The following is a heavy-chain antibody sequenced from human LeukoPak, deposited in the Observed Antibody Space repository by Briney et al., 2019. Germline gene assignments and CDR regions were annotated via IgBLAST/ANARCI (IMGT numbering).Heavy chain of an antibody. CDR2: IIPIFGTA. Sequence: GASVKVSCKASGGTFSSYAISWVRQAPGQGPEWMGGIIPIFGTANYAQKFQGRVTITADESTSTAYMELRSLRSDDTAVYYCARVPSMIVVVITGDYYFDYWGQGTLVTVSS. CDR3: ARVPSMIVVVITGDYYFDY. V-gene: IGHV1-69*13. J-gene: IGHJ4*02. CDR1: GGTFSSYA. D-gene: IGHD3-22*01.